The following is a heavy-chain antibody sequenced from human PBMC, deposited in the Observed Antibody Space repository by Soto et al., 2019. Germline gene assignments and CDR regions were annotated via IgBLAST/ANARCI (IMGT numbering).Heavy chain of an antibody. V-gene: IGHV4-59*01. J-gene: IGHJ4*02. Sequence: SSETLSLTCTVSGGSISSYYWSWIRQPPGKGLEWIGYIYYSGSTNYNPSLKSRVTISVDTSRNQFSLKLSSVTAADTAVYYCARSRKENHLYGSGPNQKRPGDGGFDYWGQGTLVTVSS. D-gene: IGHD3-10*01. CDR2: IYYSGST. CDR3: ARSRKENHLYGSGPNQKRPGDGGFDY. CDR1: GGSISSYY.